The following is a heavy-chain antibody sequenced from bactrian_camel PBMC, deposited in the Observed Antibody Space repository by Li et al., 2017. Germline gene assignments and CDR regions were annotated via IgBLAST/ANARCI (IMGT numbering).Heavy chain of an antibody. J-gene: IGHJ4*01. Sequence: VQLVESGGGLVQPGGSLRLSCAASGFTFSRYYMSWVRQAPGKEREGVAAISPASGRRYYGDSVKGRFTISQDNAKNTVELQMNSLKAEDTALYCCAAEVWGLCEVPWSDRADYWGQGTQVTVS. V-gene: IGHV3S40*01. CDR2: ISPASGRR. CDR3: AAEVWGLCEVPWSDRADY. D-gene: IGHD5*01. CDR1: GFTFSRYY.